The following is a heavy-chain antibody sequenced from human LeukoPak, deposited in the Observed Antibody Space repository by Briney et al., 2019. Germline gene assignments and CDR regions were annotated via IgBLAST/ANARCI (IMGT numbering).Heavy chain of an antibody. Sequence: SETLSLTCAVYGGSFSGYYWSWIRQPPGKGLEWIGEINHSGSTNYNPSLKSRVTISVDTSKNQFSLKLSSVTAADTAVYYCASTDYYDSSGYYVSHAFDIWGQGTMVTVSS. D-gene: IGHD3-22*01. CDR2: INHSGST. CDR1: GGSFSGYY. CDR3: ASTDYYDSSGYYVSHAFDI. V-gene: IGHV4-34*01. J-gene: IGHJ3*02.